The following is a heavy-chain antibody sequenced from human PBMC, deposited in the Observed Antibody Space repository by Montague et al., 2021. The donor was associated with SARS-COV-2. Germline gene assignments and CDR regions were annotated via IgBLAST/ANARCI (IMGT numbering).Heavy chain of an antibody. CDR2: TYYRSKWYN. CDR1: GDSVSINSAA. J-gene: IGHJ6*04. Sequence: CAISGDSVSINSAAWNWIRQSPSRGLALLGRTYYRSKWYNDYAVSVKSRITINPDTSKNQFSLQLNSVTPEDTAVYYCARGLWFGELLYYYYYYGMDVWGKGTTV. CDR3: ARGLWFGELLYYYYYYGMDV. D-gene: IGHD3-10*01. V-gene: IGHV6-1*01.